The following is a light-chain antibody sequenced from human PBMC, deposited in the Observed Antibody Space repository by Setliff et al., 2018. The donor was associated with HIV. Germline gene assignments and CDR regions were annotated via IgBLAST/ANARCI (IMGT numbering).Light chain of an antibody. V-gene: IGLV2-14*03. CDR1: SSDVGGYNY. CDR3: TSYSGNTTLGI. Sequence: QSALTQPASVSGSPGQSITISCSGTSSDVGGYNYVSWYQQHPGKAPKLMIYDVSNRPSGVSNRFSGSKSGNTASLTISGLQAEDEADYYCTSYSGNTTLGIFGTGTKGTVL. J-gene: IGLJ1*01. CDR2: DVS.